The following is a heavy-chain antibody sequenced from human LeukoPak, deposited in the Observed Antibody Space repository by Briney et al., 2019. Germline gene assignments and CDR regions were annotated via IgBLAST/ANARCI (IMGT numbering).Heavy chain of an antibody. CDR3: ARVNVAGTIFGYFDY. V-gene: IGHV3-23*01. J-gene: IGHJ4*02. CDR2: ISPGGGTT. D-gene: IGHD6-19*01. Sequence: PGGSLRLSCGVSGFAFGSEAMNWVRQSPARGLEWVASISPGGGTTYYADSVKGRFTISRDNSNNTLYVEMTSLRAEDTAVYYCARVNVAGTIFGYFDYWGQGTLFTVSS. CDR1: GFAFGSEA.